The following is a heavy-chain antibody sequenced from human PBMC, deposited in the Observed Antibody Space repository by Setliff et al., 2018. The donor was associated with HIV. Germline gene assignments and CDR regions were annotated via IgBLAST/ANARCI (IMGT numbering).Heavy chain of an antibody. Sequence: LRLSCAASGFTLSRRDMHWVRQAPGKGLEWVAFMRYDGSDECYVDSVKGRFTISRDSSMNTLYLQMNSLRAEDTAVYYCAREGSYGIDCWGQGTLVTVSS. CDR2: MRYDGSDE. V-gene: IGHV3-30*02. D-gene: IGHD4-17*01. CDR1: GFTLSRRD. CDR3: AREGSYGIDC. J-gene: IGHJ4*02.